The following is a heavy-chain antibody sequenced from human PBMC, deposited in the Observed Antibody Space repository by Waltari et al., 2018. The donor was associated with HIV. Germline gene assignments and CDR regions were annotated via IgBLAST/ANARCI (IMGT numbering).Heavy chain of an antibody. Sequence: QVQLQQWCAGLLKPSETLSLTCAVYGGSLSGYYCTCIPQPPGKALKWTGVIIYTGNTNYNPSLKSRVTISVDTSKNQFSLKLSSMTAAGTAVYYCASLFQGEQQLVPEDAPHHYYNGMDVWGQGTTVTVSS. CDR1: GGSLSGYY. CDR3: ASLFQGEQQLVPEDAPHHYYNGMDV. J-gene: IGHJ6*02. V-gene: IGHV4-34*12. D-gene: IGHD6-13*01. CDR2: IIYTGNT.